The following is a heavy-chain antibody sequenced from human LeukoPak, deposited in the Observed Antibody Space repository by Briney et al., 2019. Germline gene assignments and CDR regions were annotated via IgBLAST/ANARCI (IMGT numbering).Heavy chain of an antibody. CDR2: ISSSSSTI. CDR1: GFTFSSYS. Sequence: GGSLRLSCAASGFTFSSYSMNWVRQAPGKGLEWVSYISSSSSTIYYADSVKGRFTISRDNAKNSLYLQMNSLRAEDTAVYYCAKETPEIYAAVAIFDYWGQGTLVTVSS. V-gene: IGHV3-48*01. J-gene: IGHJ4*02. D-gene: IGHD5/OR15-5a*01. CDR3: AKETPEIYAAVAIFDY.